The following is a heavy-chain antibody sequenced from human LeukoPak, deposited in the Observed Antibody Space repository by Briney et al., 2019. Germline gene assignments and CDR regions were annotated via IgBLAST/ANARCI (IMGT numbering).Heavy chain of an antibody. CDR2: INHSGST. V-gene: IGHV4-34*01. CDR1: GGSFSGYY. Sequence: SETLSLTCAVYGGSFSGYYWSWIRQPPGKGLEWIGEINHSGSTNYNPSLKSRVTISVDTSKNQFSLKLSSVTAADTAVYYCARGTPPPTYYYDSSGYYYFDYWGQGTLVTVFS. J-gene: IGHJ4*02. D-gene: IGHD3-22*01. CDR3: ARGTPPPTYYYDSSGYYYFDY.